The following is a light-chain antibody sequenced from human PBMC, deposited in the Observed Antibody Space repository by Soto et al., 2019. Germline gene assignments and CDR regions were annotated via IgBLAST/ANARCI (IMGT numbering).Light chain of an antibody. CDR2: GNS. CDR3: QSYDSSLSDSV. J-gene: IGLJ2*01. V-gene: IGLV1-40*01. Sequence: QSVLTQPPSVSGAPGQRVTISCTGSSSNIGAGHDVHWYQQLPGTAPRLLIYGNSNRPSGVPDRFSGSKSGTSASLAITGLQAEDEAGYYCQSYDSSLSDSVFGGGTKLTVL. CDR1: SSNIGAGHD.